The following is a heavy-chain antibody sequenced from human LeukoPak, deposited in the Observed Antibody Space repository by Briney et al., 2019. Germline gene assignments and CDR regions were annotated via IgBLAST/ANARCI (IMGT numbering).Heavy chain of an antibody. D-gene: IGHD1-20*01. CDR2: IHPISGDT. CDR3: ARGLINGHDFDY. CDR1: GYTFTGYF. J-gene: IGHJ4*02. V-gene: IGHV1-2*04. Sequence: ASVKVSCKASGYTFTGYFMHWVRQVPGQGPEWMGWIHPISGDTNYAQKLQGWVTLTRDTSISTAYMDLSRLTSDDTAVYYCARGLINGHDFDYWGQGTLVTVSS.